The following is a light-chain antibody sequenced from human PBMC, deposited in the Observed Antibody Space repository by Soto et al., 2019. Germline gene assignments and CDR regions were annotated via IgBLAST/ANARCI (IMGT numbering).Light chain of an antibody. CDR3: SSYTSSSTRV. CDR1: ASDVGGYNY. CDR2: EVT. J-gene: IGLJ3*02. V-gene: IGLV2-14*01. Sequence: QSVLTQPASVSGSPGQSITISCTGTASDVGGYNYVSWYQHHPGKAPKLMIYEVTNRPSGLSNRFSGSKSGNTASLTISGLQAEDEADYYCSSYTSSSTRVFGGGTKVTVL.